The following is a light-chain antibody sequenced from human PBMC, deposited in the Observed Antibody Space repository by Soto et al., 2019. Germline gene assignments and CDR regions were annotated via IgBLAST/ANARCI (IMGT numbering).Light chain of an antibody. Sequence: QSALTQPASVSGSPGQSITISCTGTSSGIRDYNYVSWYQQLPGNAPKLIMYEVSNRPSGTSNRFSGSKSGNTASLTISGLQAEDEADYYCSSKSLDFFGTGTKLTVL. CDR3: SSKSLDF. CDR1: SSGIRDYNY. V-gene: IGLV2-14*01. CDR2: EVS. J-gene: IGLJ1*01.